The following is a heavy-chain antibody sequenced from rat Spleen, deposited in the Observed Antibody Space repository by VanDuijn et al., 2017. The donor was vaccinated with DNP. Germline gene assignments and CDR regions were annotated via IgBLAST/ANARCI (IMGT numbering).Heavy chain of an antibody. V-gene: IGHV5-27*01. CDR1: GFTFSNFY. D-gene: IGHD5-1*01. CDR2: ISPSGSST. J-gene: IGHJ2*01. CDR3: TTNWAFDY. Sequence: EVQLVESGGGLVQPGRSLKLSCAASGFTFSNFYMAWVRQAPKKGLEWVAAISPSGSSTYYPDSVKGRFTISRDDAKSSLYLQMDSLRSEDTATYYCTTNWAFDYWGQGVMVTVSS.